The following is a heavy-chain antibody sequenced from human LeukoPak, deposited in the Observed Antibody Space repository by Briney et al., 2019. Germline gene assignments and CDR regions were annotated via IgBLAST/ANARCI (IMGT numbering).Heavy chain of an antibody. D-gene: IGHD3/OR15-3a*01. J-gene: IGHJ6*03. CDR1: GGSISSNIYY. V-gene: IGHV4-39*07. Sequence: PSETLSLTCTVSGGSISSNIYYWGWIRQPPGKGLEWIGSIHYSGNTYYNPSLKSRVTISVDTSKNQFSLKLSSVTAADTAVYYCARNGLYYYYYYMDVWGKGTTVTVSS. CDR2: IHYSGNT. CDR3: ARNGLYYYYYYMDV.